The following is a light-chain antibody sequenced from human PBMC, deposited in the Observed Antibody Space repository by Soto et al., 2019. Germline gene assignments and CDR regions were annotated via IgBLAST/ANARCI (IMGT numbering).Light chain of an antibody. V-gene: IGLV2-14*01. Sequence: QSALTQPASVSGSPGQSITISCTGTSSDVGGYNYVSWFQQHPGKAPKLMIFEVSDRPSGISNRFSGSKSSNTASLTISGLQAEDEDDYYCSSYSSSSTLYVFGTGTKLTVL. CDR3: SSYSSSSTLYV. J-gene: IGLJ1*01. CDR2: EVS. CDR1: SSDVGGYNY.